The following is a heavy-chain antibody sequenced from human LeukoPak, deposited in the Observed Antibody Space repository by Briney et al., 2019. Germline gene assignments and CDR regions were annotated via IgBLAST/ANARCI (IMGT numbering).Heavy chain of an antibody. J-gene: IGHJ5*02. CDR1: GFTFPNAW. CDR2: IKSRTDGGTT. D-gene: IGHD6-13*01. CDR3: ATPGRIPEAANWFDP. V-gene: IGHV3-15*01. Sequence: GGSLGLSCAASGFTFPNAWMSWLRQAPGKGLEWVGHIKSRTDGGTTDYAAPVKGRFTISRDDSENTLYLQMNSLKTEDTVVYYCATPGRIPEAANWFDPWGQGTLVTVSS.